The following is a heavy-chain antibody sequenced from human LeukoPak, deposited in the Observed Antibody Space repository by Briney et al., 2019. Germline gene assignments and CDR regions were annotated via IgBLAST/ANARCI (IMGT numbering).Heavy chain of an antibody. J-gene: IGHJ6*02. CDR2: TSAYNGNT. V-gene: IGHV1-18*01. D-gene: IGHD4-17*01. CDR3: GASGVTTSLGYYYYGMDV. Sequence: GASVKVSCKASGYTFTSYGISWVRQAPGLGLEWMGWTSAYNGNTNYAQKLQGRVTMTTDTSTSTAYMELRSLRSDDTAVYYCGASGVTTSLGYYYYGMDVWGQGTTVTVSS. CDR1: GYTFTSYG.